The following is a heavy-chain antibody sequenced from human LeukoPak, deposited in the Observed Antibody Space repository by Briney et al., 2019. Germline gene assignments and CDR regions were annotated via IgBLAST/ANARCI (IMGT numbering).Heavy chain of an antibody. D-gene: IGHD6-13*01. Sequence: GGSLRLSCVASGFTFSSYSMNWVRQAPGKGLEWVSSISSSSYIYYADSVKGRFTISRDNAKNSLYLQMNSLRAEDTAVYYCARGIILGYSRYDALDPWGQGTLVTVSS. CDR1: GFTFSSYS. V-gene: IGHV3-21*01. CDR3: ARGIILGYSRYDALDP. CDR2: ISSSSYI. J-gene: IGHJ5*02.